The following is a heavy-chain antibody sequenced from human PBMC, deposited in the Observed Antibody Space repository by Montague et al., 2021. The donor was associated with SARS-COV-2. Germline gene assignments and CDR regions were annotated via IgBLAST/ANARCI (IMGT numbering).Heavy chain of an antibody. CDR3: AREPLLLGFGEFLDY. D-gene: IGHD3-10*01. Sequence: SLRLSCAASGFTFSSYAMHWVRPAPGKGLEWVAVISYDGSNKYYADSVKGRFTISRDNSKNTLYLQMNSLRAEDTAVYYCAREPLLLGFGEFLDYWGQGTLVTVSS. V-gene: IGHV3-30*04. CDR1: GFTFSSYA. CDR2: ISYDGSNK. J-gene: IGHJ4*02.